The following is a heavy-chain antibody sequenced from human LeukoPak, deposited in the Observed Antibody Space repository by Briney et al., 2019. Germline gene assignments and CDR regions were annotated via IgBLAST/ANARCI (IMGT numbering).Heavy chain of an antibody. CDR1: GYTFTGYY. Sequence: RASVKVSCKASGYTFTGYYMHWVRQAPGQGLEWMGWINPNSGGTNYAQKFQGRVTMTRDTSISTAYMEMSRLTFDDTAVYYCARSARHCNNGVCFTDYYIDLWGKGTTVIVSS. CDR2: INPNSGGT. D-gene: IGHD2-8*01. CDR3: ARSARHCNNGVCFTDYYIDL. J-gene: IGHJ6*03. V-gene: IGHV1-2*02.